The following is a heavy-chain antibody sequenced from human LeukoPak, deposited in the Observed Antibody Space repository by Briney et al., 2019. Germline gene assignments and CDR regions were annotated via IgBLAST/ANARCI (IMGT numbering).Heavy chain of an antibody. Sequence: GGSLRLSCAASGFTFSSYGMHWVRQAPGKGLEWVAFIRYDGSNKYYADSVKGRFTISRDNSKNTLYLQMNSLRAEDTAVYYCAKDMGVGYYGSGSLMNYWGQGTLVTVSS. J-gene: IGHJ4*02. CDR1: GFTFSSYG. D-gene: IGHD3-10*01. CDR2: IRYDGSNK. V-gene: IGHV3-30*02. CDR3: AKDMGVGYYGSGSLMNY.